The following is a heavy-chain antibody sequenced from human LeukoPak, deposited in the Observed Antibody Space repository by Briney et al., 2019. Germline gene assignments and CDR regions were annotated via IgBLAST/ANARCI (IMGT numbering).Heavy chain of an antibody. Sequence: PGGSLRLSCAASGFTFGDYAMSWVRQAPGKGLEWVGFIRSKAYGGTTEYAASVKGRFTFSRDDSKSIAYLQMNSLKTEDTAVYYCTRDKVEMATTHLDYWGQGTLVTVSS. V-gene: IGHV3-49*04. CDR1: GFTFGDYA. CDR2: IRSKAYGGTT. J-gene: IGHJ4*02. D-gene: IGHD5-24*01. CDR3: TRDKVEMATTHLDY.